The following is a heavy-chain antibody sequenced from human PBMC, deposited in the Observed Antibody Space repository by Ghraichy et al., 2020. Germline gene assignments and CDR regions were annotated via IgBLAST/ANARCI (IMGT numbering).Heavy chain of an antibody. CDR1: GGSISSSSYY. CDR3: VRRPRTRMDV. J-gene: IGHJ6*01. Sequence: SETLSLTCTVSGGSISSSSYYWGWIRQTPGKELEWIGSIYYSGITYYNTSLKSRATISIDTSKNQFSLQLSFVTAADTAVYYCVRRPRTRMDVREQGTTVTVSS. CDR2: IYYSGIT. V-gene: IGHV4-39*01.